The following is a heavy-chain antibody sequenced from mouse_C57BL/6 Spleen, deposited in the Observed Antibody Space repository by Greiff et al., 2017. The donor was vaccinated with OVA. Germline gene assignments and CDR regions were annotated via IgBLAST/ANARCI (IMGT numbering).Heavy chain of an antibody. CDR3: ATFYYDYDGHYFDD. V-gene: IGHV1-76*01. CDR1: GYTFTDYY. CDR2: IYPGSGNT. Sequence: VQLKESGAELVRPGASVKLSCKASGYTFTDYYINWVKQRPGQGLEWIARIYPGSGNTYYNEKFKGKATLTAEKSSSTAYMQLSSLTSEDSAVYFCATFYYDYDGHYFDDWGQGTTLTVSS. D-gene: IGHD2-4*01. J-gene: IGHJ2*01.